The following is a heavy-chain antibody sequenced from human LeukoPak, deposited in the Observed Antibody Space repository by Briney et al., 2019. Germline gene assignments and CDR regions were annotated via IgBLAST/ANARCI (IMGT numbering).Heavy chain of an antibody. J-gene: IGHJ6*03. V-gene: IGHV3-43*01. CDR2: ISWDGGST. CDR1: GFTFDDYT. Sequence: GGSLRLSCAASGFTFDDYTMHWIRHAPGKGLEWVSLISWDGGSTYYADSVKGRFTISRDNSKNSLYLQMNSLRTEDTALYYCAKDISNYYYYYMDVWGKGTTVTVSS. CDR3: AKDISNYYYYYMDV.